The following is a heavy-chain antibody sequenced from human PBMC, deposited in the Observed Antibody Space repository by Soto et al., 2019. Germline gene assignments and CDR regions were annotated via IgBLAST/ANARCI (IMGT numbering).Heavy chain of an antibody. J-gene: IGHJ6*02. Sequence: SETLSLTCTVSGGSISGYYWSWIRQPPGKGLEWIGYMYKTGSTVYNPSLESRVTISVDTSKNQFSLKLNSVTAADTAVYYCARDLWGYCGTDCYPLDVWGPGTTVTVSS. CDR3: ARDLWGYCGTDCYPLDV. V-gene: IGHV4-59*01. D-gene: IGHD2-21*02. CDR2: MYKTGST. CDR1: GGSISGYY.